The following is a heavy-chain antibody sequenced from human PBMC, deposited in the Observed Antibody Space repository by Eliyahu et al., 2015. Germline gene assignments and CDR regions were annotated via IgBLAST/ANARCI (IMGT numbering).Heavy chain of an antibody. Sequence: QVQLQESGPGLVKPSETLSLTCTVSGYXXSXGYYWGWIRQPPGKGLEWIGSIYHSGSTYYNPSXKSRVTISVDTSKNQFSLKLSSVTAADTAVYYCARTLNDYGDKIDYWGQGTLVTVSS. V-gene: IGHV4-38-2*02. J-gene: IGHJ4*02. D-gene: IGHD4-17*01. CDR3: ARTLNDYGDKIDY. CDR1: GYXXSXGYY. CDR2: IYHSGST.